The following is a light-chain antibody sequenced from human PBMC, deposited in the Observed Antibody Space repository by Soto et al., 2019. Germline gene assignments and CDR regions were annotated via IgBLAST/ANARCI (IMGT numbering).Light chain of an antibody. CDR2: KAS. J-gene: IGKJ1*01. V-gene: IGKV1-5*03. CDR1: QTISTW. Sequence: DIQMTQSPSTLSASVGDRVTITCRASQTISTWLAWYQAKPGTAPKLLIYKASNLGSGVPSRFSGSGSGTECTLTIASLQPDDFATYYCQQYNTYWTFGQGTKVEIK. CDR3: QQYNTYWT.